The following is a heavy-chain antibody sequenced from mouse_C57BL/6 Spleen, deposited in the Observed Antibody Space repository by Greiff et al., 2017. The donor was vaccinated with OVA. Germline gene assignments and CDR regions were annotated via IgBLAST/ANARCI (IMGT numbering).Heavy chain of an antibody. J-gene: IGHJ3*01. V-gene: IGHV5-4*01. CDR1: GFTFSSYA. CDR2: ISDGGSYT. Sequence: EVQVVESGGGLVKPGGSLKLSCAASGFTFSSYAMSWVRQTPEKRLEWVATISDGGSYTYYPDNVKGRFTISRDNAKNNLYLQMSHLKSEDTAMYYCARDGEGEGTWFAYWGQGTLVTVSA. CDR3: ARDGEGEGTWFAY.